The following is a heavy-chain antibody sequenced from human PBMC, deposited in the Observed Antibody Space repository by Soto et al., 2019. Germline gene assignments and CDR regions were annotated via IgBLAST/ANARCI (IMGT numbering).Heavy chain of an antibody. CDR2: ISAYNDNT. CDR3: ARPIYGNQRGYYYGMDV. Sequence: ASVKVSCKASGYTFTSSGISWVRQAPGQGLEWMGWISAYNDNTKYAQKFQDRVTMTTDTSTSTAYMELRSLTSDDTAVYYCARPIYGNQRGYYYGMDVWGQGTTVTVSS. J-gene: IGHJ6*02. CDR1: GYTFTSSG. V-gene: IGHV1-18*01. D-gene: IGHD4-17*01.